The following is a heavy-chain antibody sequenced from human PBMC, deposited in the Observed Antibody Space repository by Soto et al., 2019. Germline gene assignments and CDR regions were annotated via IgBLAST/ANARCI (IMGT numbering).Heavy chain of an antibody. V-gene: IGHV4-39*01. Sequence: SETLSLTCTVSGASIITNNYYWGWIRQPPGKGLEWIGSIHYSGSTYYNPSLKSRVTVSADTSNNQFSLNLSSVTAADTAVYYCARQVFHFDDHPRNFDYWGQGSLVTVSS. D-gene: IGHD3-9*01. CDR3: ARQVFHFDDHPRNFDY. J-gene: IGHJ4*02. CDR2: IHYSGST. CDR1: GASIITNNYY.